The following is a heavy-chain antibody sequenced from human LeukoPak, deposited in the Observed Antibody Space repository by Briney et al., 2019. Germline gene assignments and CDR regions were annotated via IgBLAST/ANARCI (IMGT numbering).Heavy chain of an antibody. J-gene: IGHJ4*02. CDR1: GFTFSNYA. V-gene: IGHV3-30-3*01. Sequence: GGCLRLSCAATGFTFSNYAIHWGRQAPGKGLEWVAFIQDDGSRQHYADSVKGRFTISRDNSKNTLNLQMNSLRAEDTAVYYCVKDRTGTYTLDYWGQGTLVTVSS. D-gene: IGHD3-10*01. CDR3: VKDRTGTYTLDY. CDR2: IQDDGSRQ.